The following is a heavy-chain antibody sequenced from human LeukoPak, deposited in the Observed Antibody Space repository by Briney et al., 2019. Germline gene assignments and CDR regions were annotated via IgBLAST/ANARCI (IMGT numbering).Heavy chain of an antibody. CDR3: ARGRIGRLIWDYYYYYMDV. V-gene: IGHV4-34*01. Sequence: SETLSLTCAVYGGSFSGYYWSWIRQPPGKGLEWIGEINHSGRTNYNPSLKSRVTISVDTSKNQFSLKLSSVTAADTAVYYCARGRIGRLIWDYYYYYMDVWGKGTTVTVSS. CDR2: INHSGRT. CDR1: GGSFSGYY. D-gene: IGHD3/OR15-3a*01. J-gene: IGHJ6*03.